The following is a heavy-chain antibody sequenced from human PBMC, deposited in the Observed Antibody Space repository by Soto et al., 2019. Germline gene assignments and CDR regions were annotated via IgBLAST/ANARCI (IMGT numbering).Heavy chain of an antibody. CDR1: GFTVSSNY. V-gene: IGHV3-53*01. J-gene: IGHJ6*02. CDR3: ARESSLSTVAYGMDV. D-gene: IGHD4-17*01. Sequence: EVQLVESGGGLIQPGGSLRLSCAASGFTVSSNYMSWVRQAPGKGLEWVSVIYSGGSTYYADSVKGRFTISRDNSKNTLYLQMNSLRAEDTAVYYCARESSLSTVAYGMDVWGQGTTVTVSS. CDR2: IYSGGST.